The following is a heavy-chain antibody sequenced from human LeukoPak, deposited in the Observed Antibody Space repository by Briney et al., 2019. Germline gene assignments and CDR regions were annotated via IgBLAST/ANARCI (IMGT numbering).Heavy chain of an antibody. Sequence: GGSLRLSCAASGFTFSSHAMNWVRQAPGKGLEWVSSIGGGRNYIYYADSVKGRFTISRDNSKNTLYLQMNSLRAEDTAVYYCAKDQYYYDSSGSGAPSDYWGQGTLVTVSS. D-gene: IGHD3-22*01. CDR1: GFTFSSHA. CDR3: AKDQYYYDSSGSGAPSDY. CDR2: IGGGRNYI. V-gene: IGHV3-21*01. J-gene: IGHJ4*02.